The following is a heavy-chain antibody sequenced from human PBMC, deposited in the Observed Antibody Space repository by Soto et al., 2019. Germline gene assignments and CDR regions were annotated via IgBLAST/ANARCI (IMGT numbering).Heavy chain of an antibody. CDR1: GFTFSSYS. CDR2: ISSSSSTI. J-gene: IGHJ4*02. Sequence: GGSLRLSCAASGFTFSSYSMNWVRQAPGKGLEWVSYISSSSSTIDYADSGKGGFTISRDNAKNSPYLQMNSLGDEDTAVYYCERDPMREGFSEYWGQGTLVTVSS. D-gene: IGHD2-15*01. V-gene: IGHV3-48*02. CDR3: ERDPMREGFSEY.